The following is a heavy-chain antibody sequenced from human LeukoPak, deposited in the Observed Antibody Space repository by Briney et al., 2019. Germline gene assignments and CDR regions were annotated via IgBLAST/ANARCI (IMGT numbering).Heavy chain of an antibody. J-gene: IGHJ6*03. D-gene: IGHD2/OR15-2a*01. CDR3: ARFRSGFLKV. CDR1: GFTFSDYY. V-gene: IGHV3-11*04. CDR2: MSTSGSTM. Sequence: GRSLRLSCAASGFTFSDYYMSWIRQAPGKGLEWVSYMSTSGSTMYYVDSVKGRFTISRDNAMNSLFLQMNSLRAEDTAVYYCARFRSGFLKVWGKGTTVTVSS.